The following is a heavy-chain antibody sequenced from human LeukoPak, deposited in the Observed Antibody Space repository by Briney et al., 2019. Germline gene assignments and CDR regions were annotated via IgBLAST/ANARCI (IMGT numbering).Heavy chain of an antibody. Sequence: SLTLPCAASGFTFSRYQLHWVRQAPGNGLERVAVIWYDGSNKYYADSVKGRFTISRVNSKNTLYLQMDSLRGDDTAMYYCTKDPSDFVVAIMGPAYWGQRTLVTVPS. V-gene: IGHV3-33*06. CDR1: GFTFSRYQ. CDR2: IWYDGSNK. J-gene: IGHJ4*02. CDR3: TKDPSDFVVAIMGPAY. D-gene: IGHD3-3*01.